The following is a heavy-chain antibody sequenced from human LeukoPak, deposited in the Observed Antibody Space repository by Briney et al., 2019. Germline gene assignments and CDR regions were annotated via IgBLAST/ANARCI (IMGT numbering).Heavy chain of an antibody. D-gene: IGHD3-9*01. CDR3: ARVGADYDILTGYDY. Sequence: GESLKISCKGSGYSFTSYWIGWVRQLPGKGLEWMGIIYPGDSDTRYSPSFQGQVTISADKSISTAYLQWSSLKASDTAMYYCARVGADYDILTGYDYWGQGTLVTVSS. V-gene: IGHV5-51*01. CDR1: GYSFTSYW. CDR2: IYPGDSDT. J-gene: IGHJ4*02.